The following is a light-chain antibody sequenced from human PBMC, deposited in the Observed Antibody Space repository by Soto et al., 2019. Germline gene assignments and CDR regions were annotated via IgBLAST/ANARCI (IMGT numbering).Light chain of an antibody. CDR2: GNS. CDR1: SSNIGAGYD. J-gene: IGLJ2*01. Sequence: QSVLTQPPSVSGAPGQRVTISCTGSSSNIGAGYDVHWYQQLPGTAPKLLVYGNSNRPSGVPDRFSGSKSGTSASLAIIGLQAEDEADCYCQSYDSSLSVVFGGGTQRPS. CDR3: QSYDSSLSVV. V-gene: IGLV1-40*01.